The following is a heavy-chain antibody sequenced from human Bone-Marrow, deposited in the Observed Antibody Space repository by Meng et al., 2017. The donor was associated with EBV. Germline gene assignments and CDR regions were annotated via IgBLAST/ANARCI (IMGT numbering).Heavy chain of an antibody. D-gene: IGHD1/OR15-1a*01. J-gene: IGHJ4*02. Sequence: QVPLQQWGAGLLKPSETLSLTCAVYGGSLSGYYWSWIRQPPGKGLEWIGEINHSGSTNYNPSLKSRVTISVDTSKNQFSLKLSSVTAADTAVYYCARRSPTGTFDYWGQGTLVTVSS. CDR1: GGSLSGYY. V-gene: IGHV4-34*01. CDR2: INHSGST. CDR3: ARRSPTGTFDY.